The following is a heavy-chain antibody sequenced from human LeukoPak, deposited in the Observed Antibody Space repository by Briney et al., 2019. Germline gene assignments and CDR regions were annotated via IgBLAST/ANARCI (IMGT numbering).Heavy chain of an antibody. CDR3: ARDQIQWLFTSSVDS. CDR1: GYTFTSYG. CDR2: ISTYNGNT. V-gene: IGHV1-18*01. Sequence: ASVKVSCKASGYTFTSYGINWVRQAPGQGLEWMGWISTYNGNTNYAQKLQGRITMTTDTTTNTAYMELRSLRSDDTAVYYCARDQIQWLFTSSVDSWGQGTLVTVSS. J-gene: IGHJ4*02. D-gene: IGHD5-24*01.